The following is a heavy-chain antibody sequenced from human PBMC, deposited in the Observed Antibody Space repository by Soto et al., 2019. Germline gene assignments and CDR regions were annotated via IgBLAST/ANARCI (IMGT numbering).Heavy chain of an antibody. V-gene: IGHV3-74*03. D-gene: IGHD6-19*01. CDR2: INGDGSDI. CDR1: GFAFSSYW. J-gene: IGHJ4*02. CDR3: ARGPPATVAGTAIDY. Sequence: PGGSLRLSCGASGFAFSSYWMHWVRQVPGKGLVWVSRINGDGSDIKYADSVKSRFTISRDNAKNTLYLQMNSLRAEDTAVYYCARGPPATVAGTAIDYWGQGTLVTVSS.